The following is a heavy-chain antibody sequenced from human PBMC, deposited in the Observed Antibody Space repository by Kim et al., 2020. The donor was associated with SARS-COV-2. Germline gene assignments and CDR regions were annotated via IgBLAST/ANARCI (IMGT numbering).Heavy chain of an antibody. Sequence: ASVKVSCKASGYTFTGYSLHWVRQAPGQGLELMGWINPNSGGTNYAQKFQGRVTITTDTSISTAYMELSRLRSDDTAVYYCARDLAVAGPWGQGTLVTVSS. J-gene: IGHJ5*02. D-gene: IGHD6-13*01. CDR2: INPNSGGT. V-gene: IGHV1-2*02. CDR1: GYTFTGYS. CDR3: ARDLAVAGP.